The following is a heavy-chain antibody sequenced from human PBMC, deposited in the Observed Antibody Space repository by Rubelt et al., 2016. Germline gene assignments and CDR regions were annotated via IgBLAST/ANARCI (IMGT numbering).Heavy chain of an antibody. D-gene: IGHD3-22*01. CDR1: GGSFSGYY. CDR2: INNSGST. J-gene: IGHJ4*02. CDR3: ARGTMIVVVSFDY. Sequence: QVQLQQWGAGLLKPSETLSLTCAVYGGSFSGYYWSWIRQPPGKGLEWIGEINNSGSTNYNPSLKSRVTISVDTSKNQFSLKLSSVTAADTAVYYCARGTMIVVVSFDYWGQGTLVTVSS. V-gene: IGHV4-34*01.